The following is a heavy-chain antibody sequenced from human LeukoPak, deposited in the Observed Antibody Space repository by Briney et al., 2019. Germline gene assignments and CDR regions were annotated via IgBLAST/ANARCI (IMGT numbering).Heavy chain of an antibody. J-gene: IGHJ4*02. Sequence: PGRSLRLPCAASGFTFSNYAMHWVRQAPGKGLEWVTILSYDGSQTYYADSVKGRFTISRDNSKNTLFLQMNSLRAEDTAIYYCARVGRAYDFWDYLDYWGQGTPVTVSS. CDR1: GFTFSNYA. D-gene: IGHD3-3*01. V-gene: IGHV3-30*04. CDR2: LSYDGSQT. CDR3: ARVGRAYDFWDYLDY.